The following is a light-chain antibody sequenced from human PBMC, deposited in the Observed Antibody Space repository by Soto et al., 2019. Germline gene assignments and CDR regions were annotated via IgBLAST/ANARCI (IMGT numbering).Light chain of an antibody. V-gene: IGLV2-23*02. CDR2: EVS. Sequence: SALTQPASVSGSPGQSITLSCTGTSSDVGSYNLVSWYQQHPGKAPKLMIYEVSKRPSGVSNRFSGSKSGNTASLTISGLQAEDEADYYCCSYAGSSTSHVVFGGGTKLTVL. CDR3: CSYAGSSTSHVV. CDR1: SSDVGSYNL. J-gene: IGLJ2*01.